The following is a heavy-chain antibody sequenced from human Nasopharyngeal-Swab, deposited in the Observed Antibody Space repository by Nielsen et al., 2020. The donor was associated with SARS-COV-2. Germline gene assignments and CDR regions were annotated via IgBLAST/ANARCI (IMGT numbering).Heavy chain of an antibody. Sequence: ASVTVSCKASGYTFTSYYMHWVRQAPAQGLEWMGIINPSGGSTSYAQKFQGRVTMTRDTSTSTVYMELSSLRSEDTAVYYCARDLRVDYGMDVWGQGTTVTVSS. CDR1: GYTFTSYY. J-gene: IGHJ6*02. V-gene: IGHV1-46*01. CDR2: INPSGGST. CDR3: ARDLRVDYGMDV.